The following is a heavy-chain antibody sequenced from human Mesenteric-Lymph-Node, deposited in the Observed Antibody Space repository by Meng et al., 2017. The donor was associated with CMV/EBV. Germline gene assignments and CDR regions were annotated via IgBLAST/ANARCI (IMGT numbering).Heavy chain of an antibody. D-gene: IGHD2-2*01. J-gene: IGHJ6*02. CDR2: IYYSGST. Sequence: GSLRLSCTVSGGSISSSSYYWGWIRQPPGKGLEWIGSIYYSGSTYYNPSLKSRVTISVDTSKNQFSLKLSSVTAADTAVYYCARGLGYCSSTSCLRYYYYYGMDVWGQGTTVTVSS. V-gene: IGHV4-39*07. CDR3: ARGLGYCSSTSCLRYYYYYGMDV. CDR1: GGSISSSSYY.